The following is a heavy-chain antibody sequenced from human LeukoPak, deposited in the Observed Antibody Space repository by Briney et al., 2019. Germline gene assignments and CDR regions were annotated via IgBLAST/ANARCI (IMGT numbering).Heavy chain of an antibody. D-gene: IGHD6-6*01. CDR2: IYYSGST. CDR1: GGSISSYY. CDR3: ARWYKYSSSWSPVNWFDP. V-gene: IGHV4-59*01. J-gene: IGHJ5*02. Sequence: PSGTLSLTCTVSGGSISSYYWSWIRQPPGKRLEWIGYIYYSGSTNYNPSLKSRVTISVDTSKNQFSLKLSPVTAADTAVYYCARWYKYSSSWSPVNWFDPWGQGTLVTVSS.